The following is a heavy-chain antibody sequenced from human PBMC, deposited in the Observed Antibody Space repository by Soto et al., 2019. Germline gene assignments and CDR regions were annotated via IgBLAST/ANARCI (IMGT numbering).Heavy chain of an antibody. Sequence: QVQLVQSGAEVKKPGSSVKVSCEASGRTFSSYSIIWVRQAPGQGLEWMGRITPVLGIANYAQKFQGRVTSTADKSTSTAYMDLSSLTFEDTAVYYCARGGAVAGDPNLQRYYYGMDVWGQGTTVTVSS. D-gene: IGHD6-19*01. CDR3: ARGGAVAGDPNLQRYYYGMDV. V-gene: IGHV1-69*02. CDR1: GRTFSSYS. CDR2: ITPVLGIA. J-gene: IGHJ6*02.